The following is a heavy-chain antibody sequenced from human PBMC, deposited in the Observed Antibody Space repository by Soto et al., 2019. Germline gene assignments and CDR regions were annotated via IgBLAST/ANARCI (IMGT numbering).Heavy chain of an antibody. V-gene: IGHV3-66*01. D-gene: IGHD2-15*01. CDR2: IYSNGNT. J-gene: IGHJ6*02. CDR1: GLTVSSNY. CDR3: AREQPPALYFGMGV. Sequence: EVQLVESGGGLVQPGGSLRLSCAASGLTVSSNYMSWVRQAPGKGLEWVSVIYSNGNTYYADSVKGRFTISRDNSQNTVYCQMTSLRGEDTAVYYCAREQPPALYFGMGVWGQGTTVTVSS.